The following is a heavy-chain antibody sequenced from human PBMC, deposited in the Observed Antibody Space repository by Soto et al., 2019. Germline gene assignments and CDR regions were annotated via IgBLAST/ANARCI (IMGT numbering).Heavy chain of an antibody. V-gene: IGHV3-11*01. CDR3: ARDLGYYASDGYFEY. CDR1: GFTFRDYY. D-gene: IGHD3-22*01. CDR2: ISSSGSII. J-gene: IGHJ4*02. Sequence: GGSLGISCASCGFTFRDYYMSWIRQAPGKGLEWVSYISSSGSIIYYADSVKGRFTISRDNAKNSLYLQLNSLRAEDTAVYYCARDLGYYASDGYFEYWGQGTVVTGS.